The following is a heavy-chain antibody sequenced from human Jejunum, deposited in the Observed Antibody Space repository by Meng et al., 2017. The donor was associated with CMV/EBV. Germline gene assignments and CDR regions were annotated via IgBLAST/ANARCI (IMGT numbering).Heavy chain of an antibody. J-gene: IGHJ6*02. V-gene: IGHV1-69*01. D-gene: IGHD3-3*01. CDR1: RSFV. CDR3: AKDIRGSGLFDHYYGLDV. Sequence: RSFVSRWVRQAPGQVPEWMGGIIPMFATAKYSQKFPSRVTITADESTSTAYMEVSSLRPEDTAVYYCAKDIRGSGLFDHYYGLDVWGQGTTVTVSS. CDR2: IIPMFATA.